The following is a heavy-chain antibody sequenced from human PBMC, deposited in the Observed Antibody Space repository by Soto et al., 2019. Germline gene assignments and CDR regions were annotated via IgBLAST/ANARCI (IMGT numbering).Heavy chain of an antibody. CDR1: VYTYTSYG. Sequence: ASVKGSRKASVYTYTSYGISWVRQAPGQGLEWMGWISAYNGNTNDAQKLQGRVTMTTDTSTSTAYMELRSLRSDDTAVYYCARDDSGVFDPWGQGTLVTVSS. J-gene: IGHJ5*02. V-gene: IGHV1-18*01. CDR3: ARDDSGVFDP. D-gene: IGHD2-21*01. CDR2: ISAYNGNT.